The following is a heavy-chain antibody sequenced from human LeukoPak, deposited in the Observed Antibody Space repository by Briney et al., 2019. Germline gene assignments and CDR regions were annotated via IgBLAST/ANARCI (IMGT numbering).Heavy chain of an antibody. D-gene: IGHD4-17*01. V-gene: IGHV4-39*01. CDR3: ARSTVTYYYYYMDV. CDR2: IYYSGST. Sequence: SETLSLTCTVSGGSISSSSYYWGWIRQPPGKGLEWIGSIYYSGSTYYNPSLKSRVTISVDTSKNQFSLKLSSVTAEDTAVYYCARSTVTYYYYYMDVWGKGTTVTISS. CDR1: GGSISSSSYY. J-gene: IGHJ6*03.